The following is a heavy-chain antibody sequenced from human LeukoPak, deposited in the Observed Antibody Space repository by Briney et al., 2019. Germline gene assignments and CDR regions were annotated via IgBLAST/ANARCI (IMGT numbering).Heavy chain of an antibody. CDR1: GFTFDDYA. J-gene: IGHJ6*03. CDR3: AKDAVTRDYYYYYMDV. CDR2: ISWNSGSI. Sequence: SLRLSCAASGFTFDDYAMHWVRQAPGKGLEWVSGISWNSGSIGYADSVKGRFTISRDNAKNSLYLQMNSLRAEDTALYYCAKDAVTRDYYYYYMDVWGKGTTVTVSS. V-gene: IGHV3-9*01. D-gene: IGHD4-17*01.